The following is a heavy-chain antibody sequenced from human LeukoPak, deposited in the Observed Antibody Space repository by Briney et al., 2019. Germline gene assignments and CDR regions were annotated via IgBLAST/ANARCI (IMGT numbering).Heavy chain of an antibody. V-gene: IGHV3-11*04. Sequence: GGSLRLSCAASGFTFSDYYMGWIRQAPGKGLECVSYITSSGTTIYYADSVKGRFTISRDNSKNTLYLQMNSLRAEDTAVYYCAKPDSSGYYYDYWGQGTLVTVSS. D-gene: IGHD3-22*01. CDR3: AKPDSSGYYYDY. CDR1: GFTFSDYY. CDR2: ITSSGTTI. J-gene: IGHJ4*02.